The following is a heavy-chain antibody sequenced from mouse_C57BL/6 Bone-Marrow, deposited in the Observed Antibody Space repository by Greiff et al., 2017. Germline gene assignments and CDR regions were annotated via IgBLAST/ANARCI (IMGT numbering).Heavy chain of an antibody. V-gene: IGHV5-6*01. J-gene: IGHJ3*01. CDR2: ISSGGSYT. CDR1: GFTFSSYG. Sequence: EVKVVESGGDLVKPGGSLKLSCAASGFTFSSYGMSWVRQTPDKRLEWVATISSGGSYTYYPDSVKGRFTISRDNAKNTLYLQMSSLKAEDTAMYYCARHSIYDDYDVPLFADWGQGTLVTVSA. D-gene: IGHD2-4*01. CDR3: ARHSIYDDYDVPLFAD.